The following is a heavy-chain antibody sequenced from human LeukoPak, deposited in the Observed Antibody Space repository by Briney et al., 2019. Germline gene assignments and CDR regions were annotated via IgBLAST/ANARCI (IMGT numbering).Heavy chain of an antibody. D-gene: IGHD1-1*01. CDR2: IYYSGST. CDR1: GGSISSYY. Sequence: PSETLSLTCTVSGGSISSYYWSWIRQPPGKGLEWIGYIYYSGSTNYNPSLKSRVTISVDTSKNQFSLELISVTAADTAVYYCARGGNWNDGFNIWGQGTSVTVSS. CDR3: ARGGNWNDGFNI. V-gene: IGHV4-59*12. J-gene: IGHJ3*02.